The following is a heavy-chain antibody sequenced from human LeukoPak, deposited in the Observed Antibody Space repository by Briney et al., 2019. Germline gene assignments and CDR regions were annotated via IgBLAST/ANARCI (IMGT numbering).Heavy chain of an antibody. CDR1: GYTFTGYY. Sequence: EASVKVSCKASGYTFTGYYMNWLRQAPGQGLEWMGRVNPKSGGTNFAQKFRSRVTMTRDTSINTAYMELSGLRSDDSAIYYCARDTSGYGMDVWGQGTTVTVSS. V-gene: IGHV1-2*06. J-gene: IGHJ6*02. CDR3: ARDTSGYGMDV. CDR2: VNPKSGGT. D-gene: IGHD2-2*01.